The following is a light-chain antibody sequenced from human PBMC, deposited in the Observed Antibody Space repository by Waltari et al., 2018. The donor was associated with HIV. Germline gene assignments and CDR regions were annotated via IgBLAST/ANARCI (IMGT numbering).Light chain of an antibody. CDR2: KAS. CDR3: QQCSTYLRT. V-gene: IGKV1-5*03. J-gene: IGKJ1*01. CDR1: QIIGTL. Sequence: DIQMTQSPSTLSASVGDRVPITCRASQIIGTLLAWYQQKPGKAPTVLNYKASTLKSGFPSWFSGSGSGAEFTTTISSLQHEDFATYYCQQCSTYLRTFGQGTKVEIK.